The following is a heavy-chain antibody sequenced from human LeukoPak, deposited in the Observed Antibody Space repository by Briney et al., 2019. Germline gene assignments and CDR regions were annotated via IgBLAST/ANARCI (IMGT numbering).Heavy chain of an antibody. CDR3: ARRDCVGDCYSNWFDP. J-gene: IGHJ5*02. V-gene: IGHV1-46*01. CDR1: GYTFTNYF. CDR2: INPRGGST. Sequence: ASVKVSCKASGYTFTNYFMHWVRQAPGQGLEWMGIINPRGGSTGYAQKFQGRITMTTDMSTRTVYMELSSLESEDTAVYYCARRDCVGDCYSNWFDPWGQGTLVTVSS. D-gene: IGHD2-21*02.